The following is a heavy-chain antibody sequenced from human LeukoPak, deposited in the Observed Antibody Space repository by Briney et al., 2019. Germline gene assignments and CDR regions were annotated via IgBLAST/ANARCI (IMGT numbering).Heavy chain of an antibody. D-gene: IGHD3-16*02. CDR2: IYHSGST. Sequence: SGTLSLTCAVSGGSISSSNWWSWVRQPPGKGLEWIGEIYHSGSTNYNPSLKSRVTISVDKSKNQFSLKLSPVTAADTAVYYCARGAEDYVWGSYRVASPTRYGMDVWGQGTAVTVSS. J-gene: IGHJ6*02. CDR1: GGSISSSNW. CDR3: ARGAEDYVWGSYRVASPTRYGMDV. V-gene: IGHV4-4*02.